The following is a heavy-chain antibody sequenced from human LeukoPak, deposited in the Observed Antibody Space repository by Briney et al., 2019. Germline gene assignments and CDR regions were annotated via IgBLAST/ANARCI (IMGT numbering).Heavy chain of an antibody. D-gene: IGHD3-10*01. CDR3: ARESRYYYGSGSYADYYYYMDV. CDR1: GGSISNYY. V-gene: IGHV4-4*07. J-gene: IGHJ6*03. CDR2: IYTSGST. Sequence: SETLSLTCTVSGGSISNYYWNWIRQPAGKGLEWIGRIYTSGSTNYNPSLKSRVTMSVDTSKNQFSLKLSSVTAADTAVYYCARESRYYYGSGSYADYYYYMDVWGKGTTVTISS.